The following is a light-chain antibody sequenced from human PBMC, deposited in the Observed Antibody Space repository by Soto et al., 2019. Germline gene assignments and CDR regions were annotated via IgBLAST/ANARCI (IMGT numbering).Light chain of an antibody. CDR3: QQYNGT. J-gene: IGKJ1*01. CDR2: AAS. Sequence: DIQMTQSPSSLSASVGDRVTITCRASQSISNYLNWYQQRPGKAPKLLIYAASNLQSGVPSRFSGSGSGTDFTLTISSLQPDDFATYYCQQYNGTFGQGTKVDIK. CDR1: QSISNY. V-gene: IGKV1-39*01.